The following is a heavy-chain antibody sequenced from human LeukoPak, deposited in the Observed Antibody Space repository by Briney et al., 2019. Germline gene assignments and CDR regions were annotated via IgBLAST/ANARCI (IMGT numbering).Heavy chain of an antibody. D-gene: IGHD4-11*01. V-gene: IGHV3-48*01. CDR2: ISSSGITI. CDR3: ARASNTVTGTPTLAIDH. J-gene: IGHJ4*02. Sequence: GGSLRLSCEASGFTFSSYSVSWVRQAPGKGPQWVSYISSSGITIYHADSVKGRFTISRDNAKNSLYLQMNSLRAEDTALYYCARASNTVTGTPTLAIDHWGQGTLVSVSS. CDR1: GFTFSSYS.